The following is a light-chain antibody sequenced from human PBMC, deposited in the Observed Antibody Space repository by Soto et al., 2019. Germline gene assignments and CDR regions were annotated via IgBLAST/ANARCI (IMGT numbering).Light chain of an antibody. CDR2: EVS. J-gene: IGLJ1*01. V-gene: IGLV2-14*01. CDR3: SSYTSSSTQV. CDR1: SSDVGGYNY. Sequence: QSALTQPASVSGSPGQSITISCTGTSSDVGGYNYVSWYQQHPGKAPKLMIYEVSNRPSGVSNRFSGSKSGNTASLTISGLQVEDEDDYYCSSYTSSSTQVFGAGTKLSVL.